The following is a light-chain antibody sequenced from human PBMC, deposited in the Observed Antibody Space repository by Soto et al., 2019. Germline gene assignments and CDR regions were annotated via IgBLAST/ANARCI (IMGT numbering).Light chain of an antibody. V-gene: IGKV3-11*01. CDR3: QQRTNWPSIT. CDR2: EAS. J-gene: IGKJ5*01. Sequence: EIVLTQSPATLSLSPGEVATLSCRASQSVTSYLAWYQQKPGQAPRLLINEASNRATGIPARFSGSGSGTEFTLTINNLAPEDFAVYYCQQRTNWPSITFGQGTRLEIK. CDR1: QSVTSY.